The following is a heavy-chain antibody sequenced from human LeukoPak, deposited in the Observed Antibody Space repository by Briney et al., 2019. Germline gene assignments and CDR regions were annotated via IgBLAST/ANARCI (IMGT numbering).Heavy chain of an antibody. CDR2: ISPYNGDT. J-gene: IGHJ4*02. CDR1: GYTFTSYG. Sequence: ASVKVSCKASGYTFTSYGISWVRQAPGQGLEWMGWISPYNGDTDYAQKLQGRVTMTTDTSTSTAYMELRSLRSDDTAVYYCARDGILGYFDYWGQGTLVTVSS. D-gene: IGHD3-16*01. V-gene: IGHV1-18*01. CDR3: ARDGILGYFDY.